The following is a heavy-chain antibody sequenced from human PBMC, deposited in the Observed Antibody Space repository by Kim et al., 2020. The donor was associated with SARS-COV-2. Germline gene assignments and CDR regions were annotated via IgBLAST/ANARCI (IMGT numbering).Heavy chain of an antibody. Sequence: ASVKVSCKASGYTFTDYYMHWVRQAPGQGLEWLGWINPNSGGTNYAQKFQGRVTMTRDTSITTAYMELSRLISDDTAVYYCARDGLKFHTNWFDPWGQGTLVTVSS. J-gene: IGHJ5*02. CDR2: INPNSGGT. V-gene: IGHV1-2*02. CDR1: GYTFTDYY. CDR3: ARDGLKFHTNWFDP.